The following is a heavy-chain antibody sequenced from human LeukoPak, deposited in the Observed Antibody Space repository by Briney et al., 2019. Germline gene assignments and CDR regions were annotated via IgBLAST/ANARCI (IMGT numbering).Heavy chain of an antibody. D-gene: IGHD6-19*01. CDR2: IKNDGRIT. CDR1: GFSFSSYA. CDR3: ARDGYISGLGY. V-gene: IGHV3-74*01. Sequence: GGSLRLSCAASGFSFSSYAMSWVRQAPGKGLVWVSRIKNDGRITTYADSVKGRFTISRDNAKNTLYLQMNSLRAEDTAVYYCARDGYISGLGYWGQGTLVTVSS. J-gene: IGHJ4*02.